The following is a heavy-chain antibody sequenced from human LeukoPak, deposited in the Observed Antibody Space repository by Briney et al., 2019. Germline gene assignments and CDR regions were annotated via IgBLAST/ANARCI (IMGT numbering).Heavy chain of an antibody. Sequence: QPGGSLRLSCTASGFTLGGHYMHWVRQTTGDGLEWVAAVSAGHHAFYAGSVKGRFTVSREDAKNSLYLQMNSLRAGDTAVYYCVREARGYHYTYFDYWGQGSLVTVSS. V-gene: IGHV3-13*01. CDR2: VSAGHHA. J-gene: IGHJ4*02. D-gene: IGHD5-18*01. CDR1: GFTLGGHY. CDR3: VREARGYHYTYFDY.